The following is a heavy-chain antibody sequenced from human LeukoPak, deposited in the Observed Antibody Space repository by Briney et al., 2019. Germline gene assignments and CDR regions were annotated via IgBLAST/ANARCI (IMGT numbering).Heavy chain of an antibody. Sequence: GGSLRLSCAASGFTFSNYWMSWVRQAPGKGLERVANIKEDGSEIYYVDSVKGRFTISRDNAKNSLYLQMNSLRVEDTAVYYCARGVYEFDYWGQGTLVTVSS. CDR1: GFTFSNYW. D-gene: IGHD5/OR15-5a*01. V-gene: IGHV3-7*01. J-gene: IGHJ4*02. CDR3: ARGVYEFDY. CDR2: IKEDGSEI.